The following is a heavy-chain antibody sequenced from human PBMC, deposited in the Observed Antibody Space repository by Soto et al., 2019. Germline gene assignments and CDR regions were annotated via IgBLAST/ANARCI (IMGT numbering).Heavy chain of an antibody. CDR1: GCTFSSYA. CDR2: IIPSYGGA. J-gene: IGHJ4*02. D-gene: IGHD6-25*01. V-gene: IGHV1-69*13. CDR3: ATGSSGDNSALDY. Sequence: ASVKVSCKASGCTFSSYAIHWVRQAPGQGLEWMGGIIPSYGGANYAQKFQGRVTITADASTSTAYMELSSLRSDDTAVYYCATGSSGDNSALDYWGQGTLVTVSS.